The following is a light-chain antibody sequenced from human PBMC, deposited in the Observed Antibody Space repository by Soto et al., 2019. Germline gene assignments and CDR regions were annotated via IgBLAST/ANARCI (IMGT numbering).Light chain of an antibody. CDR1: QSFCSRC. CDR3: QQYNNWPPLT. J-gene: IGKJ4*01. CDR2: CAS. Sequence: ETVLTQSPGTLSLSPGERVTLSCRASQSFCSRCLAWYQQKPGQSPRLLIYCASSRATGIPDRFSGSGSGTDFTLTISRLEPEDVAVYYCQQYNNWPPLTFGGGTKVEIK. V-gene: IGKV3-20*01.